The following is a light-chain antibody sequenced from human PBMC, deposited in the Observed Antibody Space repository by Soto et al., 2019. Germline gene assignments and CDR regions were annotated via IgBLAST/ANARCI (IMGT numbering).Light chain of an antibody. J-gene: IGKJ2*01. CDR3: QQYKSYPYT. V-gene: IGKV1-5*03. CDR1: QSISSW. CDR2: KAS. Sequence: DIQMTQSPSTLSTSVGDRVTITCRATQSISSWLAWYQQRPGKAPNLLIYKASNLQSGVPSRFSGSGSGTEFTLTISSLQPDDFATYYCQQYKSYPYTFG.